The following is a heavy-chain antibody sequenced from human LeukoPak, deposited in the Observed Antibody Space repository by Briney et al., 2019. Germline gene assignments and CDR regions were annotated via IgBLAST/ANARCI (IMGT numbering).Heavy chain of an antibody. J-gene: IGHJ3*02. CDR1: GGSISSGDYY. Sequence: SETLSLTCTVSGGSISSGDYYWSWIRQPPGKGLEWIRSIYHSGSTYYNPSLKSRVTISVDTSKNQFSLKLSSVTAADTAVYYCARESSSWSVSTDAFDIWGQGTMVTVSS. CDR3: ARESSSWSVSTDAFDI. V-gene: IGHV4-39*07. D-gene: IGHD6-13*01. CDR2: IYHSGST.